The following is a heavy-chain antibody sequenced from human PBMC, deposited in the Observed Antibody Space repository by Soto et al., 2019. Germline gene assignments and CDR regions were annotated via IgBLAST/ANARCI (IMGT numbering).Heavy chain of an antibody. Sequence: SVKVSCKASGFSFTSSAVQWVRQARGQRLEWIGWIVVGSGNTNYAQKFQERVTITRDMSTSTAYMELSSLRAEDTAVYYCAKEGSSLHSYYYYGMDVWGQGTTVTVSS. J-gene: IGHJ6*02. CDR1: GFSFTSSA. CDR3: AKEGSSLHSYYYYGMDV. D-gene: IGHD4-4*01. CDR2: IVVGSGNT. V-gene: IGHV1-58*01.